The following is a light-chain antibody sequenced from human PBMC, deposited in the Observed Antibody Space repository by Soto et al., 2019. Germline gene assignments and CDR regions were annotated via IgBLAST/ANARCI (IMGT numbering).Light chain of an antibody. Sequence: EIVLTQSPGTLSLSPGERATLSCRASQSVSSSYLAWYQQKPGQAPRLLIYGASSRATGIPDRFSGSGSGTDFNLTINRLEPEDFTVYYCQQYGSSPTFGQGTKVEIK. V-gene: IGKV3-20*01. CDR1: QSVSSSY. CDR3: QQYGSSPT. CDR2: GAS. J-gene: IGKJ1*01.